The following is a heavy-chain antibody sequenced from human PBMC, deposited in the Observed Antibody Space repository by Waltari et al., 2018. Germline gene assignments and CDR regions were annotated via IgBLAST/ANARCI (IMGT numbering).Heavy chain of an antibody. V-gene: IGHV4-34*01. CDR3: ARGRNRLGELFIHWYFDL. CDR1: GGSFSGYY. CDR2: INHSGST. J-gene: IGHJ2*01. Sequence: QVQLQQWGAGLLKPSETLSLTCAVYGGSFSGYYWSWIRQPPGKGLEWIGEINHSGSTNYTPSLKSRVTISVDTSKNQCSLKLSSVTAADTAVYYCARGRNRLGELFIHWYFDLWGRGTLVTVSS. D-gene: IGHD3-16*01.